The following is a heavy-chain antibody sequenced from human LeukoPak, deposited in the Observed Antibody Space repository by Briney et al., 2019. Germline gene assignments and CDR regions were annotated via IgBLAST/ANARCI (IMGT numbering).Heavy chain of an antibody. D-gene: IGHD6-13*01. CDR2: IYYSGST. J-gene: IGHJ4*02. CDR3: ARGYSSSRYFFYFDY. V-gene: IGHV4-30-4*01. Sequence: SQTLSLTCTVSGGSISSGDYYWSWIRQPPGKGLEWIGYIYYSGSTYYNPSLKSRVTISVDTSKNHFSLKLSSVTAAGTAVYYRARGYSSSRYFFYFDYWGQGTVVTVSS. CDR1: GGSISSGDYY.